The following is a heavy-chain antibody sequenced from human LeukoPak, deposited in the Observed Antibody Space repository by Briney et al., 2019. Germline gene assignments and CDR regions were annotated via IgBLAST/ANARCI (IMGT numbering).Heavy chain of an antibody. CDR1: GYTFSAYY. J-gene: IGHJ4*02. CDR3: ARVEGTAGTLDD. D-gene: IGHD2-21*02. Sequence: ASVKVSCKASGYTFSAYYVHWVRQAPGPGLEWMGWISAYSGATTYAQKSQGRVTLTSDTSITTAYLELTGLRSDDTAVYYCARVEGTAGTLDDWGQGTLVTVSS. V-gene: IGHV1-2*02. CDR2: ISAYSGAT.